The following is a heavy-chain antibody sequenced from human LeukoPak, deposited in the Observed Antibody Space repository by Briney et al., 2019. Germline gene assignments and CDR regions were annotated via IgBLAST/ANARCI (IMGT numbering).Heavy chain of an antibody. Sequence: NASETLSLTCAVSGYSISSGYYWGWIRQPPGKGLEWIGSIYHSGSTYYNPSLKSRVTISVDTSKNQFSLRLSSVTAADTAVYYCARGSRYCSSTSCLGCRFDPWGQGTLVTVSS. V-gene: IGHV4-38-2*01. CDR1: GYSISSGYY. D-gene: IGHD2-2*01. J-gene: IGHJ5*02. CDR3: ARGSRYCSSTSCLGCRFDP. CDR2: IYHSGST.